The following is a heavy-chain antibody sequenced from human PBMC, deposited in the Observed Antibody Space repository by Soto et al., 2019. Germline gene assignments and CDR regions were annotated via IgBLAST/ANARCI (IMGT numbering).Heavy chain of an antibody. Sequence: SETLSLTCIVSGESISSSSYYWGWIRQPPGKGLEWIGSIYYSGRTYYNPSFKSRVAISIDTSKNQFSLKLSSVTATDTAVYYCARQRTTVVTQAYFDHWGQGXLVTVYS. J-gene: IGHJ4*02. V-gene: IGHV4-39*01. CDR2: IYYSGRT. CDR3: ARQRTTVVTQAYFDH. D-gene: IGHD2-21*02. CDR1: GESISSSSYY.